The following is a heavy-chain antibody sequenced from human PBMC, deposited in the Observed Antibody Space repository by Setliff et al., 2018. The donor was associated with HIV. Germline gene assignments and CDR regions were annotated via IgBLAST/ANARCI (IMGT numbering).Heavy chain of an antibody. Sequence: SETLSLTCTVTGGSISSSSYYWGWIRQPPGKGLEWIGSMYYSGSTYYSPSLKSRVTMSVDTSKNQFSLKLSSVTAADMAVYYCARVKSGSLGGYVDYWGQGTLVTAPQ. CDR3: ARVKSGSLGGYVDY. D-gene: IGHD3-10*01. CDR2: MYYSGST. J-gene: IGHJ4*02. V-gene: IGHV4-39*07. CDR1: GGSISSSSYY.